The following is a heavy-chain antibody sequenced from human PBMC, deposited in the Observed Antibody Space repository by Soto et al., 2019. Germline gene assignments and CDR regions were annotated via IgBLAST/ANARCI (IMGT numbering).Heavy chain of an antibody. CDR1: GFTFSSYG. V-gene: IGHV3-30*18. CDR2: ISYDGSNK. Sequence: PGGSLRLSCAASGFTFSSYGMHWVRQAPGKGLEWVAVISYDGSNKYYADSVKGRFTISRDNSKNTLYLQMNSLRAEDTAVYYCAKVELFGGYYYYGMDVWGQGTTVTVSS. D-gene: IGHD3-10*01. J-gene: IGHJ6*02. CDR3: AKVELFGGYYYYGMDV.